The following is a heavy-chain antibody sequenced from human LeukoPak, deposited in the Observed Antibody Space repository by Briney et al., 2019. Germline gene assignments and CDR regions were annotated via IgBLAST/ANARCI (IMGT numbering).Heavy chain of an antibody. Sequence: SETLSLTCTVSGGSISSSSYYWSWIRQPPGKGLEWIGYIYYSGSTNYNPSLKSRVTISVDTSKNQFSLKLSSVTAADTAVYYCAKHRRGSGSPLYYYYYGMDVWGQGTLVTVSS. CDR3: AKHRRGSGSPLYYYYYGMDV. CDR1: GGSISSSSYY. CDR2: IYYSGST. J-gene: IGHJ6*02. V-gene: IGHV4-61*05. D-gene: IGHD3-10*01.